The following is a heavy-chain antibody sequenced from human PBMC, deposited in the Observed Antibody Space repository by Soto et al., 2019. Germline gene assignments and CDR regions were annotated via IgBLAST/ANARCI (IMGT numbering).Heavy chain of an antibody. J-gene: IGHJ4*02. V-gene: IGHV4-30-2*01. CDR3: AAGGGLPRYY. CDR2: IYHSGST. Sequence: QLQLQESGSGLVKPSQTLSLTCAVSGGSISSGGYSWSWIRQPPVKGLEWIGYIYHSGSTYYNPSLKRRVTISVNSYKTQFSLKLSSVTAADTALYYCAAGGGLPRYYWGQGTLVTVSS. D-gene: IGHD5-12*01. CDR1: GGSISSGGYS.